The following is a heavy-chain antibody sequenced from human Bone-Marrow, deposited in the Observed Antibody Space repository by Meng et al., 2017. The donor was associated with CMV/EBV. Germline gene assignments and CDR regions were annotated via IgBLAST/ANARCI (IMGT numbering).Heavy chain of an antibody. V-gene: IGHV1-8*01. CDR3: ARMPALRFLDSISRYYYGMDV. CDR1: GYTFTSYD. J-gene: IGHJ6*02. Sequence: ASVKVSCKASGYTFTSYDINWVRQATGQGLEWMGWMNPNSGNTGYAQKFQGRVTMTRNTSISTDYMELSSLRSEDTAVYYCARMPALRFLDSISRYYYGMDVWVQGTTVTVSS. D-gene: IGHD3-3*01. CDR2: MNPNSGNT.